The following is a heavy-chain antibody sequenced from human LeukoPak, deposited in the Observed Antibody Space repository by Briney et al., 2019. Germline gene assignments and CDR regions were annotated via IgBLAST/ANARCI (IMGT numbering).Heavy chain of an antibody. V-gene: IGHV4-61*03. J-gene: IGHJ4*02. CDR2: IFYSGSS. CDR3: ARAPTLFYFDH. Sequence: SETLSLTCTVSGGSVNSGSYYWSWIRQPPGRGLEWIGYIFYSGSSNYNPSLKSRVTISVDTSKDRFSLRLRSVTAADTAVYFCARAPTLFYFDHWGQGSLLTVSS. CDR1: GGSVNSGSYY.